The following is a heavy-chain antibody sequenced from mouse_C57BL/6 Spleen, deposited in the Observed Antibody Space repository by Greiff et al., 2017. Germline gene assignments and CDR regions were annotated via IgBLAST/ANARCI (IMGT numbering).Heavy chain of an antibody. Sequence: QVQLQQPGAELVKPGASVKMSCKASGYTFTSYWITWVKQRPGQGLEWIGDIYPGSGSTNYNEKFKSKATLTVDTSSRQAYMQLSSLTSEDSAVYYCARRGTNWGFDWCFDVWGTGTTVTVSS. J-gene: IGHJ1*03. D-gene: IGHD4-1*01. CDR1: GYTFTSYW. CDR2: IYPGSGST. V-gene: IGHV1-55*01. CDR3: ARRGTNWGFDWCFDV.